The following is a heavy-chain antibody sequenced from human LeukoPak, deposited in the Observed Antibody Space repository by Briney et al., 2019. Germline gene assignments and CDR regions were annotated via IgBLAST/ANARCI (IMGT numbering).Heavy chain of an antibody. V-gene: IGHV3-7*01. CDR2: IKQGGSEK. D-gene: IGHD3-22*01. CDR1: GFTFSSYW. CDR3: ARGDSSGYFYFGS. J-gene: IGHJ4*02. Sequence: PGGSLRLSCAASGFTFSSYWMSWVRQAPGKGLEWVANIKQGGSEKYNVDSVKGRFTISRDNAKNSLYLQMNSLRVEDTAVYYCARGDSSGYFYFGSWGQGTLVTVSS.